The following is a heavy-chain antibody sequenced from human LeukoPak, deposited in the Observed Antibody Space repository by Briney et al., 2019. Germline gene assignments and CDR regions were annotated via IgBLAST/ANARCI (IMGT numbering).Heavy chain of an antibody. J-gene: IGHJ4*02. CDR3: TIGLLGIAY. V-gene: IGHV3-74*01. CDR1: GFTLGSYW. D-gene: IGHD2-8*02. CDR2: IDTDERST. Sequence: GGSLRLSCAASGFTLGSYWMYWVRQAPGKGLVWVSRIDTDERSTNYADSVKGRFTISRDNAKNTLYLQMNSLRAEDTAVYYCTIGLLGIAYWGQRTLVTVSS.